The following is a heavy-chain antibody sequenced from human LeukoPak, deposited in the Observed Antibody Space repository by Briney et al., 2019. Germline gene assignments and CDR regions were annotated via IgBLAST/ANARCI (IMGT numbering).Heavy chain of an antibody. J-gene: IGHJ4*02. CDR1: GFTFSNYN. Sequence: GGSLRLSCAASGFTFSNYNMNWVRQAPGKGLEWVSSISSGNHYIYYADSVKGRFTISRDNAKNSLYLQMNSLRDEDTAVYYCARDRYYDSSGYAYWGQGTLVTVSS. V-gene: IGHV3-21*01. CDR3: ARDRYYDSSGYAY. CDR2: ISSGNHYI. D-gene: IGHD3-22*01.